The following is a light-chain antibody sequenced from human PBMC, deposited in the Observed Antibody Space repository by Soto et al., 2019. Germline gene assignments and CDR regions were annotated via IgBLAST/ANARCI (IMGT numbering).Light chain of an antibody. CDR3: QQYAYWPET. Sequence: EVMMTQFPDTVSVTPGETVTLSCGASRSVRTNLAWYQQRPGQAPSLLIHYSSTRATDVPARFSVSGSGTNFTLAISSLQSEDCAVYFGQQYAYWPETFGQGTKVDIK. CDR2: YSS. J-gene: IGKJ1*01. CDR1: RSVRTN. V-gene: IGKV3D-15*01.